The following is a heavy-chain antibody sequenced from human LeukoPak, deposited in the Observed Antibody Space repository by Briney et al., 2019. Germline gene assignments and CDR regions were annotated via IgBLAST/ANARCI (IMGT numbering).Heavy chain of an antibody. D-gene: IGHD2/OR15-2a*01. CDR2: INPNSGGT. J-gene: IGHJ4*02. CDR1: GYTFTGYY. V-gene: IGHV1-2*02. Sequence: GASVKVSCKASGYTFTGYYMHWVRQAPGQGLEWMGWINPNSGGTNYAQKVQGRVTMTRDTSISTAYMELSRLRSDDTAVYYCARDLSWQARTLYYFDYWGQGTLVTVSS. CDR3: ARDLSWQARTLYYFDY.